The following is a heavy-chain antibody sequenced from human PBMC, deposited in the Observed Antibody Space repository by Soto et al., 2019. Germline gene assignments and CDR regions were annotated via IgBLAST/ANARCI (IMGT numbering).Heavy chain of an antibody. V-gene: IGHV4-61*01. CDR2: TFVTGAT. CDR1: GEALGSGQSY. J-gene: IGHJ6*02. D-gene: IGHD3-10*01. CDR3: AGGRSDSAGSSFGRRMDV. Sequence: QVQLQESGPGLVKSSETLSLICFVSGEALGSGQSYWNWIRQAPGKGLEWIGQTFVTGATKYSAFLKGRVTMSVDTSKSQISLTLTSVTAADSATYFCAGGRSDSAGSSFGRRMDVWGQGPTVTVSS.